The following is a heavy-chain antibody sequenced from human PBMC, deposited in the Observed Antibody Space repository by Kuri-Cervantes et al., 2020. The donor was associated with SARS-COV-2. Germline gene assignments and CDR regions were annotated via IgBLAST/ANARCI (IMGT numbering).Heavy chain of an antibody. CDR1: GYTLTELS. J-gene: IGHJ4*02. D-gene: IGHD1-26*01. V-gene: IGHV1-24*01. Sequence: ASVKVSCKVSGYTLTELSMHWVRQAPGKGLEWMGGFDPEDGETIYAQKFQGRVTMTEDTSTDTAYMELSSLRSDDTAVYYCARDGRAWELRGPFDYWGQGTLVTVSS. CDR3: ARDGRAWELRGPFDY. CDR2: FDPEDGET.